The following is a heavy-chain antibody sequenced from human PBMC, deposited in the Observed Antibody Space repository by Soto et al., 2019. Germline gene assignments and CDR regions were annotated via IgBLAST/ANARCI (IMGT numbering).Heavy chain of an antibody. CDR1: GGSISSGDYY. D-gene: IGHD5-18*01. CDR2: IYYSGST. J-gene: IGHJ4*02. Sequence: QVQLQESRPGLVKPSQTLSLTCTVSGGSISSGDYYWSWIRQPPGKGLEWIGYIYYSGSTYYNPSLKSRVTISVDTSKNQFSLKLRSVTAADTAVYYWASKSYGYTLYDYWGQGTLVTVSS. V-gene: IGHV4-30-4*01. CDR3: ASKSYGYTLYDY.